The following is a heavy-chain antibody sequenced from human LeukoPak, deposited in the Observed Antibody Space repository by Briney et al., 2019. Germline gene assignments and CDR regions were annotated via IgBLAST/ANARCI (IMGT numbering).Heavy chain of an antibody. D-gene: IGHD3-22*01. CDR2: IYSGGST. V-gene: IGHV3-53*01. CDR3: ARVGAYDSSGYSDY. Sequence: PGGSLRLSCAASGFTVSSNYMSWVRQAPGKGVEGGSVIYSGGSTYYADSVKGRFTISRDNSKNTLYLQMNSLRAEDTAVYYCARVGAYDSSGYSDYWGQGTLVTVSS. CDR1: GFTVSSNY. J-gene: IGHJ4*02.